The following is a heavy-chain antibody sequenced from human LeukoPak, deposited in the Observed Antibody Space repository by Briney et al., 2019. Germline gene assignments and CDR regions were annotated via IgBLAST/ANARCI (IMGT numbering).Heavy chain of an antibody. D-gene: IGHD3-3*01. V-gene: IGHV4-59*08. CDR1: GGPISSYY. CDR2: IYYSGST. Sequence: SETLSLTCTVSGGPISSYYWNWIRQPPGKGLEWIGNIYYSGSTNYNPSLKSRVTISVDTSKNQFSLKLSSVTAADTAVYYCARHGVTSYYDFWSGILTDAFDIWGQGTMVTVSS. J-gene: IGHJ3*02. CDR3: ARHGVTSYYDFWSGILTDAFDI.